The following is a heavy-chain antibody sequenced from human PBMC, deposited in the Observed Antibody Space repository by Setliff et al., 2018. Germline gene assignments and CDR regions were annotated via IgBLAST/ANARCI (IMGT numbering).Heavy chain of an antibody. CDR2: IYTRGST. CDR1: GDSITSGSYY. Sequence: PSETLSLTCTVSGDSITSGSYYWSWVRQPAGQGLEWIGQIYTRGSTNENPSLKSRVTISVDTSKNQVSLRLTSVTAADTAIYYCAKATGFGELFIWGQGTLVTV. J-gene: IGHJ4*02. CDR3: AKATGFGELFI. V-gene: IGHV4-61*09. D-gene: IGHD3-10*01.